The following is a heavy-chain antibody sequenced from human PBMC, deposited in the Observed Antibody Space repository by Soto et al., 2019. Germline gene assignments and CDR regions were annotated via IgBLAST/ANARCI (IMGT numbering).Heavy chain of an antibody. CDR2: IYPSDSDT. V-gene: IGHV5-51*01. Sequence: GXFLKLFVTGSGNLFSTYWTGWVRQRPGKGLEWMGIIYPSDSDTRYSPSFQGQVTISADKSISTAYLQWSSLRAADTAMYYYDSSGYYQMADWGQGTLVTVSS. CDR1: GNLFSTYW. J-gene: IGHJ4*02. CDR3: DSSGYYQMAD. D-gene: IGHD3-22*01.